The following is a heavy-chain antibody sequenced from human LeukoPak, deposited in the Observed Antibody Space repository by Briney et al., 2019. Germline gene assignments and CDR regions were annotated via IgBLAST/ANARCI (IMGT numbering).Heavy chain of an antibody. CDR3: ARDLHGGGDS. Sequence: GGSLRLSCAASGFTVRSNYMNWVRQAPGKGLEWVSVIYGGDDTYYAASVKSRFAISRDNSRNTLYLQMNSLRAEDTAVYYCARDLHGGGDSWGQGTLVTVSS. CDR1: GFTVRSNY. D-gene: IGHD4-23*01. CDR2: IYGGDDT. V-gene: IGHV3-53*01. J-gene: IGHJ4*02.